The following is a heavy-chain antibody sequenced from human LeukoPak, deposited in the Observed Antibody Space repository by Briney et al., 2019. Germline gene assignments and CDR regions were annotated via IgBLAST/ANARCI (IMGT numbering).Heavy chain of an antibody. Sequence: ASVKVSCKASGYTFTSYGISWVRQAPGQGLEWMGWISAYNGNTNYAQKLQGRVTMTTDTSTSTAYMELRSLRSDDTAVYYCARAQTALWLQSVDYFDYWGQGTLVTVSS. V-gene: IGHV1-18*01. CDR1: GYTFTSYG. CDR3: ARAQTALWLQSVDYFDY. J-gene: IGHJ4*02. CDR2: ISAYNGNT. D-gene: IGHD5-12*01.